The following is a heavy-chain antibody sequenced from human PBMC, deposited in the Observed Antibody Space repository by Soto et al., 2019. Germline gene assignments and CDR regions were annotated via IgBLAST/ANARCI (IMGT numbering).Heavy chain of an antibody. CDR1: GFNFEAYA. D-gene: IGHD3-10*01. CDR2: IAWNSGII. V-gene: IGHV3-9*01. J-gene: IGHJ6*02. CDR3: AKDNYGSAIYGMDV. Sequence: EVQLVESGGGLVQPGRSLRLSCAASGFNFEAYAMHWVRQAPGKGLEWVSGIAWNSGIIGYADSVKGRFTISRDNGKNSLYLQMNSLRPEDTALYYCAKDNYGSAIYGMDVWGQGATGSVSS.